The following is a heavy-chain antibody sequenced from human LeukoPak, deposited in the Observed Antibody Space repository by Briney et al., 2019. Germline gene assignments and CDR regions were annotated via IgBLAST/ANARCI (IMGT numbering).Heavy chain of an antibody. J-gene: IGHJ4*02. D-gene: IGHD6-19*01. V-gene: IGHV3-30*18. CDR2: ISYDGSNK. CDR3: AKADGIAVAGTGFVDY. Sequence: PGRSLRLSCAASGFTFSSYGMHWVRQAPGKGLEWVAVISYDGSNKYYADSVKGRFTISRDNSKNTLYLQMNSLRAEDTAVYYCAKADGIAVAGTGFVDYWGQGTLVTVSS. CDR1: GFTFSSYG.